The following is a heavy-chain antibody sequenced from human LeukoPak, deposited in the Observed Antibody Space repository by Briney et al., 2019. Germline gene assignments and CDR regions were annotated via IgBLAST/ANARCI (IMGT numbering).Heavy chain of an antibody. Sequence: GGSLRLSCAASEFTFGDYWMHWFRQVPGKGLVWVSHINTDGSSPTYGDSAKGRFTVSRDNAKNTLFLQMNRLRVEDTAVYYCARGTAATAGIDYWGQGTLVTVSS. D-gene: IGHD6-13*01. J-gene: IGHJ4*02. V-gene: IGHV3-74*01. CDR1: EFTFGDYW. CDR2: INTDGSSP. CDR3: ARGTAATAGIDY.